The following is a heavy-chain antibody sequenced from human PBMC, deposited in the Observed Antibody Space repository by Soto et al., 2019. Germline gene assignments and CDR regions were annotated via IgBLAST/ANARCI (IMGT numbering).Heavy chain of an antibody. CDR2: ISTNGDTA. CDR1: GFTFSNYG. CDR3: AKAVSRWPHYAFDA. D-gene: IGHD4-17*01. Sequence: HPGGSLRLSCAASGFTFSNYGMNWVRQAPGKGLEWVSGISTNGDTANYADSVKGRFTISRDNSKNALYMQMNGLRPEDTAVYYCAKAVSRWPHYAFDAWGQGTLVTVSS. V-gene: IGHV3-23*01. J-gene: IGHJ5*02.